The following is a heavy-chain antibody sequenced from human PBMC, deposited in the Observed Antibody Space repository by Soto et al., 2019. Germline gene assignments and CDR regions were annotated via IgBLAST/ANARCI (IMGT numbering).Heavy chain of an antibody. CDR3: ARVYYGSGSHHWYYGMDV. CDR2: IIPIFGTA. Sequence: SVKVSCKASGGTFSSYAISWVRQAPGQGLEWMGGIIPIFGTANYAQKFQGRVTITADKSTSTAYMELCSLRSEDTAVYYCARVYYGSGSHHWYYGMDVWGQGTTVTVSS. J-gene: IGHJ6*02. V-gene: IGHV1-69*06. D-gene: IGHD3-10*01. CDR1: GGTFSSYA.